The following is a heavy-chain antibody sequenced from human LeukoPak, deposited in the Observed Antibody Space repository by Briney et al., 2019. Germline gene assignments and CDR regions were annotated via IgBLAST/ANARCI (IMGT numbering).Heavy chain of an antibody. V-gene: IGHV4-4*09. CDR1: GGSVGGYY. D-gene: IGHD1-1*01. CDR2: IFSTGGT. J-gene: IGHJ4*02. CDR3: ATGGAFTTGRYNI. Sequence: PSETLSLTCTVSGGSVGGYYWTWIRQPPGGGLQWIGFIFSTGGTNYNPSLKSRVAISTDTSKNQVSLSVTSVTAADTAVYYCATGGAFTTGRYNIWGQGTLVSVSS.